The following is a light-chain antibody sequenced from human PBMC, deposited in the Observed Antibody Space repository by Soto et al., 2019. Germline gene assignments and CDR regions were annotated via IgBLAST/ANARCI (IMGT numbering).Light chain of an antibody. Sequence: EIVLTQSPGTLSLSPGERATLSCRASQSVTSSYLAWYRQKPGQAPRLLIYGASSRATGIPDRFSGSGSGTDFTLTISRLEPEDFAVYYCQQYVSSPFTFGPGT. CDR3: QQYVSSPFT. CDR1: QSVTSSY. J-gene: IGKJ3*01. CDR2: GAS. V-gene: IGKV3-20*01.